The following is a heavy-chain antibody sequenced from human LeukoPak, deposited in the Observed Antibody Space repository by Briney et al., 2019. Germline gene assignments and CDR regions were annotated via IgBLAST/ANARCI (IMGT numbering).Heavy chain of an antibody. Sequence: SETLSLTCAVSGGSISSGGYSWSWIRQPPGKGLEWIRYIYHSASTYYNPSLKSRVTISVDRSKNQFSLKLSSVTAADTAVYYCAGYQGYFDYWGQGTLVTVSS. CDR1: GGSISSGGYS. CDR3: AGYQGYFDY. V-gene: IGHV4-30-2*01. CDR2: IYHSAST. D-gene: IGHD2-2*01. J-gene: IGHJ4*02.